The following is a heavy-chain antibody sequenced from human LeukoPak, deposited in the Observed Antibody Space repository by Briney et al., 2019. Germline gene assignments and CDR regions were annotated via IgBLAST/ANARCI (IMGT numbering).Heavy chain of an antibody. CDR3: AREHKDYDGDGYYYGY. J-gene: IGHJ4*02. CDR1: GGSISNYY. D-gene: IGHD2-21*02. V-gene: IGHV4-4*07. CDR2: IYAGRNT. Sequence: SETLSLTCTVSGGSISNYYWSWIRQPAGKGLEWMGRIYAGRNTDHNPSLKSRVIMSLDSSKDQFSLRLTSVTAADTAVYYCAREHKDYDGDGYYYGYWGQGTLVTVSS.